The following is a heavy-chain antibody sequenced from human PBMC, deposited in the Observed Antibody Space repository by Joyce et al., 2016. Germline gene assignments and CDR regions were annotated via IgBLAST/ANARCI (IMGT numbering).Heavy chain of an antibody. J-gene: IGHJ4*02. CDR3: ARLPDITGWPFDS. CDR2: IQYTGRT. V-gene: IGHV4-59*01. Sequence: QVQLQESGPGLVKPSETLSLTCAVSGGSINGYYWTWIRQPPGKGLEWIGYIQYTGRTKYNPSRETRLTLSLETSKSQVSLKLSSVTAADTAVYYCARLPDITGWPFDSWGQGTLVTVSS. D-gene: IGHD6-25*01. CDR1: GGSINGYY.